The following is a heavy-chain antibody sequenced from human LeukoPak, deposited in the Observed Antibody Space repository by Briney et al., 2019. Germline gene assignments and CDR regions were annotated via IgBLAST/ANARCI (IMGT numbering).Heavy chain of an antibody. D-gene: IGHD3-3*01. CDR3: ARSVRDYDFWSGYYYYYYMDV. CDR2: IYSGGST. J-gene: IGHJ6*03. V-gene: IGHV3-53*01. Sequence: GSLRLSCAASGFTVSSNYMSWVRQAPGKGLEWVSVIYSGGSTYYADSVKGRFTISRDNSKNTLYLQMNSLRAEDTAVYYCARSVRDYDFWSGYYYYYYMDVWGKGTTVTVSS. CDR1: GFTVSSNY.